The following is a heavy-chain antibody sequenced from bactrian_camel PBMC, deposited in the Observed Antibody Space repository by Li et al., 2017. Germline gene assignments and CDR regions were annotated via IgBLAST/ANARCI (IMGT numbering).Heavy chain of an antibody. Sequence: HVQLVESGGGSVQAGVSLRLSCLYNHRGNCMGWFRQTPGKEREAVAAIDDVGSISYSNFAKGRFTISRDNAKNTMYLQMNSLKPDDAGTYYCAVAIRGMYGGTWFCHNRDGIDYWGEGTQVTVS. D-gene: IGHD7*01. V-gene: IGHV3S53*01. CDR1: NHRGNC. J-gene: IGHJ7*01. CDR2: IDDVGSI.